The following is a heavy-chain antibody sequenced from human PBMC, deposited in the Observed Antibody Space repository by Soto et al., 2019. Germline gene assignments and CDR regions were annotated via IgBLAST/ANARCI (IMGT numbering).Heavy chain of an antibody. J-gene: IGHJ4*02. CDR1: GFTFSSYA. Sequence: QVQLVESGGGVVQPGRSLRLSCAASGFTFSSYAMHWVRPAPGKGLEWVAVISYDGSNKYYADSVKGRFTISRDNSKNTLYLQMNSLRAEDTAVYYCARGDDYGDRKADWGQGTLVTVSS. CDR3: ARGDDYGDRKAD. V-gene: IGHV3-30-3*01. D-gene: IGHD4-17*01. CDR2: ISYDGSNK.